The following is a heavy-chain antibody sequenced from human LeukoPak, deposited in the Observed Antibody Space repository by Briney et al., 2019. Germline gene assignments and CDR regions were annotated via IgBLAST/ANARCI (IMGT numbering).Heavy chain of an antibody. J-gene: IGHJ4*02. D-gene: IGHD1-1*01. Sequence: PSETLSLTCTVSGGSISSGSYYWSWIRQPAGKGLEWIGRIYTSGSTNYNPSLKSRVTISVDTSKNQFSLKLSSVTAADTAVYYCAIGATGTMGYFDYWGQGTLVTVSS. CDR1: GGSISSGSYY. CDR3: AIGATGTMGYFDY. V-gene: IGHV4-61*02. CDR2: IYTSGST.